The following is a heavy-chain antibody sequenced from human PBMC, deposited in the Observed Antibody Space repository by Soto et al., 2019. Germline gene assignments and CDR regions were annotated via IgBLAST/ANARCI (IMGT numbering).Heavy chain of an antibody. V-gene: IGHV1-46*01. CDR3: ARGLTPDPDYYDSSGYFDY. J-gene: IGHJ4*02. CDR2: IIPSGGST. CDR1: GYTFTSYY. Sequence: GASVKVSCKASGYTFTSYYMHWVRQAPGQGLEWIGMIIPSGGSTMYAQRFQGRVTMTRDTSTSTVYMELSSLRSEDTAVYYCARGLTPDPDYYDSSGYFDYWGQGTLVTVSS. D-gene: IGHD3-22*01.